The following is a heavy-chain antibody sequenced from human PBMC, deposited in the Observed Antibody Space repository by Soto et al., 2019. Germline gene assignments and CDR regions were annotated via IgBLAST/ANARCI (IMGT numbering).Heavy chain of an antibody. J-gene: IGHJ6*02. V-gene: IGHV4-59*01. CDR1: GGSISSYY. CDR3: ARGGGTAMVTGYYYYYGMDV. D-gene: IGHD5-18*01. CDR2: IYYSGST. Sequence: SETLSLTCTVSGGSISSYYWSWIRQPPGKGLEWIGYIYYSGSTNYNPSLKSRVTISVDTSKNQFSLKLSSVTAADTAVYYCARGGGTAMVTGYYYYYGMDVWGQGTTVTVS.